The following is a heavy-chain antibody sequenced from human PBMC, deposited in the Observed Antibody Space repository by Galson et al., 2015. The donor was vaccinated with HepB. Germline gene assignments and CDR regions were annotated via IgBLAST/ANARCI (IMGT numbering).Heavy chain of an antibody. V-gene: IGHV3-23*01. CDR1: GLTFSSYS. D-gene: IGHD2-15*01. CDR2: ISDSGGST. J-gene: IGHJ3*01. CDR3: AKDDIGAVVVGTPN. Sequence: SLSLSCAASGLTFSSYSMTWVRQAPGKGLEWVSSISDSGGSTYYADSVKGRFTISRDNSKNTLYLQMNSLRAEDTAVYYCAKDDIGAVVVGTPNWGQGTMVTVSS.